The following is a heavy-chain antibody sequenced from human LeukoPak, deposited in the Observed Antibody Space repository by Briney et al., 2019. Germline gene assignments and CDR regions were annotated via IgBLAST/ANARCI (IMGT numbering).Heavy chain of an antibody. V-gene: IGHV4-59*12. Sequence: SETLTLTCTVSGGSISSYYWSWIRQPPGKGLEWIGYNYYSGSTNYNPSLKSRVTISVDTSKNQFSLKLSSVTAADTAVYYCARGLMSAFDIWGQGTMVTVSS. CDR1: GGSISSYY. J-gene: IGHJ3*02. D-gene: IGHD2-21*02. CDR2: NYYSGST. CDR3: ARGLMSAFDI.